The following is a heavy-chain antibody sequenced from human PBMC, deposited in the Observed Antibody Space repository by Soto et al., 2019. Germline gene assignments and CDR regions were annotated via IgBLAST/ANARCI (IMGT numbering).Heavy chain of an antibody. V-gene: IGHV1-2*02. CDR1: GYTFTGYY. D-gene: IGHD3-9*01. Sequence: QVQLVQSGAEVKKPGASVKVSCKASGYTFTGYYMHWVRQAPGQGLEWMGWINPNSGGTNYAQKLQGKVTMTRDTSISTAYMELSRRRSDDTAVYYCVSGDWYFDYWGQGTLVTVSS. CDR2: INPNSGGT. CDR3: VSGDWYFDY. J-gene: IGHJ4*02.